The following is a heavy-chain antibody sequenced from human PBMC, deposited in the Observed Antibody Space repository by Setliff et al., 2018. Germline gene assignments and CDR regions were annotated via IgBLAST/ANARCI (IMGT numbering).Heavy chain of an antibody. Sequence: ASVKVSCKASGGTFSSYAINWVRQATGQGLEWMGWMNPNSGNTGYAQKFQGRVTMTRNTSISTAYMELSSLRSEDTAVYYCARGLLLWFGEVENWGQGTLVTVSS. CDR2: MNPNSGNT. J-gene: IGHJ4*02. D-gene: IGHD3-10*01. CDR1: GGTFSSYA. CDR3: ARGLLLWFGEVEN. V-gene: IGHV1-8*02.